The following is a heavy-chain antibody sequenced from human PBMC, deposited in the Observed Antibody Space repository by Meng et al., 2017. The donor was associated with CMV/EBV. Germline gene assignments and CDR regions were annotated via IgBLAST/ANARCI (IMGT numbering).Heavy chain of an antibody. Sequence: SGPTLVKPTQTFTLTCTFSGFSLSTSGMCVSWVRQPPGKALEWLALIDWDDDKYYSTSLKTRLTISKDTSKNQVVLTMTNMDPVDTATYYCARITLYSSSWPSFDPWGQGTLVTVSS. D-gene: IGHD6-13*01. J-gene: IGHJ5*02. CDR2: IDWDDDK. V-gene: IGHV2-70*20. CDR1: GFSLSTSGMC. CDR3: ARITLYSSSWPSFDP.